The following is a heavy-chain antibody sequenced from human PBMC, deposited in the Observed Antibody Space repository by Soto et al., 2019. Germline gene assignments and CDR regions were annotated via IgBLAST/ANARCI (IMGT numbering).Heavy chain of an antibody. Sequence: SQTLSLTGVLSGDSVSSNSAAWNWIRQSPSRGLEWLGRTYYRSKWYNDYAVSVKSRITINPDTSKNQFSLQLNSVTPEDTAVYYCARDRSYGSGSEADYSHYGMDVWRQATTLTFAS. CDR2: TYYRSKWYN. CDR1: GDSVSSNSAA. CDR3: ARDRSYGSGSEADYSHYGMDV. V-gene: IGHV6-1*01. D-gene: IGHD3-10*01. J-gene: IGHJ6*02.